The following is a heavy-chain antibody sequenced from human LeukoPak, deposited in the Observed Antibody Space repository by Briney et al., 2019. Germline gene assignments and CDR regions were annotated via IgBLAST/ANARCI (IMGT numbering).Heavy chain of an antibody. CDR1: GGTFSTYA. V-gene: IGHV1-69*01. CDR2: IITILGTA. Sequence: AASVKVSCKPSGGTFSTYAISWVRQAPGQGLEWMGGIITILGTAKYAKKFQGRVTITADEFTSTAHMELSSLRSEDTAVYYCASNTNYYEGSGPDVFDYWGQGTLVTISS. J-gene: IGHJ4*02. CDR3: ASNTNYYEGSGPDVFDY. D-gene: IGHD3-22*01.